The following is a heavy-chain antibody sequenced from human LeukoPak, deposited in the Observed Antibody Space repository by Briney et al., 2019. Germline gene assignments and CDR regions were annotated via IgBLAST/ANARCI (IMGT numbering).Heavy chain of an antibody. CDR3: ARDPSYGGTTGDY. J-gene: IGHJ4*02. CDR1: GFTFDDYA. D-gene: IGHD4-23*01. V-gene: IGHV3-9*01. Sequence: GGSLRLSCAASGFTFDDYAMHWVRQAPGKGLEWVSGISWNSGSIGYADSVKGRFTISRDNAKNSLYLQMNSLRSEDTAVYYCARDPSYGGTTGDYWGQGTLVTVSS. CDR2: ISWNSGSI.